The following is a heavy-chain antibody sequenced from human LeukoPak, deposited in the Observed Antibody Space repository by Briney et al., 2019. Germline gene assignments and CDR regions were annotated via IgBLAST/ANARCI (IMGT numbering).Heavy chain of an antibody. CDR1: GFTFSDYY. Sequence: GGSLRLSCAASGFTFSDYYMSWIRQAPGKGLEWVSYISSSSSYTNYADSVKGRFTISRDNSKNTLYLQMNSLRAEDTAVYYCARESGNGYSSGWYPYYYYGVDVWGQGTTVTVSS. D-gene: IGHD6-19*01. CDR3: ARESGNGYSSGWYPYYYYGVDV. J-gene: IGHJ6*02. CDR2: ISSSSSYT. V-gene: IGHV3-11*06.